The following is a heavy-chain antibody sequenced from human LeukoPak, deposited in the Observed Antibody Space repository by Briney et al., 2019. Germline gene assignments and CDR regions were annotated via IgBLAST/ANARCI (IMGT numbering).Heavy chain of an antibody. V-gene: IGHV4-61*01. CDR1: GYSISSGYY. CDR2: IYFSGST. J-gene: IGHJ4*02. D-gene: IGHD3-16*01. CDR3: ARDRLYEDFDY. Sequence: NPSETLSLTCTVSGYSISSGYYWGWIRQPPGKGLEWIGHIYFSGSTSYNPSLKSRVTISVDIPNNQFSLTLTSVTAADTAVYYCARDRLYEDFDYWGQGTQVIVSS.